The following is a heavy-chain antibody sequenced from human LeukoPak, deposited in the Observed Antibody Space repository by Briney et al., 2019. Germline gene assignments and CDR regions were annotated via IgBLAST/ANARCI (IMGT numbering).Heavy chain of an antibody. Sequence: TLSETLSLTCTVSGGSISSSSYYWGWIRLPAGKGLEWIGRIYTSGSTNYNPSLKSRVTMSVDTSKNQFSLKLSSVTAADTAVYYCARSPLLAAAWVDYWGQGTLVTVSS. CDR2: IYTSGST. D-gene: IGHD6-13*01. V-gene: IGHV4-61*02. CDR1: GGSISSSSYY. CDR3: ARSPLLAAAWVDY. J-gene: IGHJ4*02.